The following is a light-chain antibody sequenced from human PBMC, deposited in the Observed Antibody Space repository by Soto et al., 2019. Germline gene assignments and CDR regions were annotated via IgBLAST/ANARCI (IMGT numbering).Light chain of an antibody. CDR3: QQYTNWPPYT. CDR2: GAS. CDR1: QSVSSN. V-gene: IGKV3-15*01. Sequence: EIVMTQSPATLSVSPGERATLSCRASQSVSSNLAWYQQKPGQAPRLLIYGASTRATGIPARFSGSGSGTEFTLTLSSLQSEDFAVYYFQQYTNWPPYTLGQGTTLEIK. J-gene: IGKJ2*01.